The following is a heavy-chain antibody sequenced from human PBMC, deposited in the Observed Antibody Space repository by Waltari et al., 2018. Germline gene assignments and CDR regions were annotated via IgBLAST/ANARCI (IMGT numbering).Heavy chain of an antibody. J-gene: IGHJ5*02. CDR3: ARVGEVVAATPKNWFDP. CDR1: GYTFTSYG. CDR2: ISAYNGNT. D-gene: IGHD2-15*01. Sequence: QVQLVQSGAEVKKPGASVKVSCKASGYTFTSYGISWVQQAPGQGLEWMGWISAYNGNTNDAQKLQGRVTMTTDTATSTAYMELRSLRSDDTAVYYCARVGEVVAATPKNWFDPWGQGTLVTVSS. V-gene: IGHV1-18*04.